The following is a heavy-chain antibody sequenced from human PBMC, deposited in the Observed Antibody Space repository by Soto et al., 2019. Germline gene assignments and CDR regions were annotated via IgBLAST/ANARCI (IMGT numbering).Heavy chain of an antibody. J-gene: IGHJ4*02. D-gene: IGHD3-10*01. CDR3: ARGFIREVRPLM. V-gene: IGHV4-34*01. Sequence: PSETLSLTCAVYCGSLSGYYWTWIRQPPGKGLEWIGEINHSGATNYNPSLKSRVAISADTSKNQFSLKLTSVTAADTAVYYCARGFIREVRPLMWGQGTQVTVSS. CDR1: CGSLSGYY. CDR2: INHSGAT.